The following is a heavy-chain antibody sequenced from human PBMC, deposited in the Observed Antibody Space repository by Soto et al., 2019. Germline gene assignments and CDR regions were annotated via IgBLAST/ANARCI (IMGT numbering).Heavy chain of an antibody. CDR2: VIPIFHTP. CDR1: GGTFSNFA. V-gene: IGHV1-69*06. D-gene: IGHD3-22*01. CDR3: ANPERVNFAFDF. Sequence: SVKVSCKASGGTFSNFAINWLRQAPGQGLEWMGGVIPIFHTPLYAQRFQGRVTITADTSTRTVYMELSSLRSEDTAVYYCANPERVNFAFDFWGQGTMVTVSS. J-gene: IGHJ3*01.